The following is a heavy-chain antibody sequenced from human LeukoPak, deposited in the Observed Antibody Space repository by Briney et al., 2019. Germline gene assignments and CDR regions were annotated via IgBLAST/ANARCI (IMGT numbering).Heavy chain of an antibody. CDR1: GFTFGAYP. CDR3: TRDYGDVEY. V-gene: IGHV3-49*03. CDR2: IRSKGYGGTT. J-gene: IGHJ4*02. D-gene: IGHD4-17*01. Sequence: PGRSLRLSCTASGFTFGAYPMSWFRPAPGKGLEWVSFIRSKGYGGTTEYAASVKGRFTISRDDSKNIAYLQMNSLKTEDTAVYFCTRDYGDVEYWGQGTLVTVSS.